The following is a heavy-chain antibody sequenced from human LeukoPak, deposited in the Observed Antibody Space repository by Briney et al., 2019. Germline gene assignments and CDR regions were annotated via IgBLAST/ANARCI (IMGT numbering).Heavy chain of an antibody. D-gene: IGHD6-19*01. V-gene: IGHV3-23*01. J-gene: IGHJ6*03. CDR3: AKGAVKGRVDYYYYMDV. CDR1: GFTFSSYA. CDR2: ISGSGGST. Sequence: GGSLRLSCAASGFTFSSYAMSWVRQAPGKGLEWVSAISGSGGSTYYADSVEGRFTISRDNSKNTLYLQMNSLRAEDTAVYYCAKGAVKGRVDYYYYMDVWGKGTTVTVSS.